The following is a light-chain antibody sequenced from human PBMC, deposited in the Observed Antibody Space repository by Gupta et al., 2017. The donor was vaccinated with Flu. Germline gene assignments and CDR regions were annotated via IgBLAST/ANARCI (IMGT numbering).Light chain of an antibody. CDR1: SGHSSYA. J-gene: IGLJ2*01. Sequence: QLVLTQSPSDPASLGASVKLTCTLSSGHSSYANAWHQQQPEKGLRYLMKLNSDGSHSKGDGIPDRFSGSSSRAERYLTISSLQSEDEADYYCQTWGTGLVFGGGTKLTVL. CDR3: QTWGTGLV. CDR2: LNSDGSH. V-gene: IGLV4-69*01.